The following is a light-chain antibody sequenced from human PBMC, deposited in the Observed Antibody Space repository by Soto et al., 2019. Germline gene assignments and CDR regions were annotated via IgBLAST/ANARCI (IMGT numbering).Light chain of an antibody. CDR2: GAS. J-gene: IGKJ4*01. V-gene: IGKV3-20*01. CDR1: ERISSSF. CDR3: QRYGSSPPLT. Sequence: EFVLTQSPGTLSLSPGERATLSCRASERISSSFLAWYQQKPGQAPRLLIYGASSRATGIPDRFSGSGSGTDFTLNISRLEPEDFAVYYCQRYGSSPPLTFCGGTKVEIK.